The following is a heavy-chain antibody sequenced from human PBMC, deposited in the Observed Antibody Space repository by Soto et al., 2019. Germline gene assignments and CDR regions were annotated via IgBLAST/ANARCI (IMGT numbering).Heavy chain of an antibody. Sequence: SVKVSCKASGGTFSSYAISRVRQAPGQGLEWMGGIIPIFGTANYAQKFQGRVTITADESTSTAYMELSSLRSEDTAVYYCARAGYCSGGSCYSYYYYGMDVWGQGTTVTVSS. J-gene: IGHJ6*02. CDR2: IIPIFGTA. CDR1: GGTFSSYA. D-gene: IGHD2-15*01. V-gene: IGHV1-69*13. CDR3: ARAGYCSGGSCYSYYYYGMDV.